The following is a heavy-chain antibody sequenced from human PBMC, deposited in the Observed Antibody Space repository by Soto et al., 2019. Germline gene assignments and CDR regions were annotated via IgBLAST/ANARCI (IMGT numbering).Heavy chain of an antibody. CDR3: ARALPTYDFWSGYFDY. D-gene: IGHD3-3*01. CDR2: IYYSGST. V-gene: IGHV4-31*03. Sequence: SETLSLTCTVSGGSISSGGYYWSWIRQHPGKGLEWIGYIYYSGSTYYNPSLKSRVTISVDTSKNQFSLKLSSVTAADPAVYYCARALPTYDFWSGYFDYWGQGTLVTVSS. J-gene: IGHJ4*02. CDR1: GGSISSGGYY.